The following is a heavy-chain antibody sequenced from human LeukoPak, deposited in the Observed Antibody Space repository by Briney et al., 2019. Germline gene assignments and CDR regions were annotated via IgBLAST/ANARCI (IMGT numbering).Heavy chain of an antibody. Sequence: ASVKVSCKASGYTFTNYDINWVRQAIGQGLEWMGWMNPKSGYTGYAQKFQGRVTMTRDTSISTAYMELGSLRSEDTAVYYCARVTGSSDYWGQGTLVTVSS. V-gene: IGHV1-8*01. CDR1: GYTFTNYD. CDR3: ARVTGSSDY. D-gene: IGHD1-26*01. CDR2: MNPKSGYT. J-gene: IGHJ4*02.